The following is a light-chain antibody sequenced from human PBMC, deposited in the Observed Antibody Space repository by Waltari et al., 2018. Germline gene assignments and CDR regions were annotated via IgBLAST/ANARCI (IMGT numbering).Light chain of an antibody. V-gene: IGKV1-39*01. Sequence: DMQMTQSPSSLSASVGDRVTITCRASQNIVGYLNWYQQKPGKAPNLLIYAASSLQSGVPSRFSGSGSGKDFTLTISSLQPEDFATYYCQQSYSTLSWTFGQGTRVEV. CDR2: AAS. J-gene: IGKJ1*01. CDR1: QNIVGY. CDR3: QQSYSTLSWT.